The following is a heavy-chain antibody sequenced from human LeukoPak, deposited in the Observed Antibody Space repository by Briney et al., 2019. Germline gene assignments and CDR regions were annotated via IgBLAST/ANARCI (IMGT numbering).Heavy chain of an antibody. D-gene: IGHD4-11*01. CDR2: IIPIFGTA. CDR1: GGTFSSYA. Sequence: GASVTVSCKASGGTFSSYAISWVRQAPGQGLEWMGGIIPIFGTANYAQKFQGRVTITADESTSTAYMELSSLRSEDTAVYYCARDYSNYGNNWFDPWGQGTLVTVSS. V-gene: IGHV1-69*13. J-gene: IGHJ5*02. CDR3: ARDYSNYGNNWFDP.